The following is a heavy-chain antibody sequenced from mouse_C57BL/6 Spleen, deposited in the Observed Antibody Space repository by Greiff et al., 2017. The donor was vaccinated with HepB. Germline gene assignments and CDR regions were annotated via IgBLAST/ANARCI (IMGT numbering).Heavy chain of an antibody. CDR2: ISYDGSN. J-gene: IGHJ3*01. V-gene: IGHV3-6*01. D-gene: IGHD2-4*01. CDR1: GYSITSGYY. Sequence: EVKLLESGPGLVKPSQSLSLTCSVTGYSITSGYYWNWIRQFPGNKLEWMGYISYDGSNNYNPSLKNRISITRDTSKNQFFLKLNSVTTEDTATYYCANYYDYDKGFAYWGQGTLVTVSA. CDR3: ANYYDYDKGFAY.